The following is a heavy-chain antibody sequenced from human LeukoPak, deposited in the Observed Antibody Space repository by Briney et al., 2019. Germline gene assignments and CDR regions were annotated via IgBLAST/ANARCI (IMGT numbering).Heavy chain of an antibody. J-gene: IGHJ4*02. CDR3: AKDSSSTY. CDR1: GFTFSSYG. V-gene: IGHV3-30*18. D-gene: IGHD6-13*01. CDR2: ISYDGSNK. Sequence: GGSLRLSCAASGFTFSSYGMHWVRQAPGKGLEWVAVISYDGSNKYYADSVKGRFTISRDNSKNTLYLQMNSLRAEDTAVYYSAKDSSSTYWGQGTLVTVSS.